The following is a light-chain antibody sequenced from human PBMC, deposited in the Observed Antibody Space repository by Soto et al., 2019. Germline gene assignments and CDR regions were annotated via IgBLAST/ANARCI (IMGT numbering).Light chain of an antibody. CDR1: QSVSGW. V-gene: IGKV1-5*01. CDR2: DAS. J-gene: IGKJ1*01. Sequence: DNPKTQSRSTLSAYLGDTIAVPCRARQSVSGWLAWYQQKPGEAPKLLIYDASALPRGVPSRFSGSGSGTKFTLTIASLQPDDFATYYCQQYETFSGTFGPRPKVDI. CDR3: QQYETFSGT.